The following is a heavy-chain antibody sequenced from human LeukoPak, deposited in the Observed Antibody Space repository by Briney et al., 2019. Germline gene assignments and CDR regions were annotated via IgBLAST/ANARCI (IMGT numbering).Heavy chain of an antibody. CDR1: GGSFSGYY. D-gene: IGHD3-22*01. V-gene: IGHV4-34*01. Sequence: SETLSLTCAVYGGSFSGYYWSWIRQPPGKGLEWIGEINHSGSTNYNPSLKSRVTISVDTSKNQFSLKLSSVTAADTAVYYCARDVGDYDSSGYYFLDYWGQGTLVTVSS. J-gene: IGHJ4*02. CDR3: ARDVGDYDSSGYYFLDY. CDR2: INHSGST.